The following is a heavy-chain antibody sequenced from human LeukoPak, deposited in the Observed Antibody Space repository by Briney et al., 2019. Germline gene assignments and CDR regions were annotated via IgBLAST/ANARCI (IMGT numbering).Heavy chain of an antibody. D-gene: IGHD1-14*01. CDR1: RGSISDYY. CDR3: AEGYNPYYFDY. Sequence: MSSETLSLTCSVSRGSISDYYWSWIRQPPGKGLGWIGYVSYSGNTNYNPSLKSRVTISVDTSKNQFSLKLSSVTAADTAVYYCAEGYNPYYFDYWGRGTLVTVSS. J-gene: IGHJ4*02. CDR2: VSYSGNT. V-gene: IGHV4-59*01.